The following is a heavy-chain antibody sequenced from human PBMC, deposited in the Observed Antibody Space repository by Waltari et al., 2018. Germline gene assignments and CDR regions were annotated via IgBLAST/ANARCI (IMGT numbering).Heavy chain of an antibody. J-gene: IGHJ3*01. Sequence: EVQLVESGGDLVRPGGSLRLSCEASAFTFSTYWMSWVRQAPGRGLGWVANIRKEGNGKKYLAAVRGRFIVSRDNAKNSLYLQMNSLRAEDTALYYCAKDNWGRPGGIDGFDVWGQGTMVTVSS. CDR1: AFTFSTYW. CDR2: IRKEGNGK. V-gene: IGHV3-7*04. CDR3: AKDNWGRPGGIDGFDV. D-gene: IGHD7-27*01.